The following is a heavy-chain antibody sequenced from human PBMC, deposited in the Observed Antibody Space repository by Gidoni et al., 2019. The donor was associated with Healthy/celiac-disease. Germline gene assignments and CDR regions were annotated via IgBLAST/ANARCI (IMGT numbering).Heavy chain of an antibody. V-gene: IGHV3-23*01. Sequence: EVQLLASGGGLIQPGGFLRLSCAASGFTLSSHAMSWVRQAPGKGLEWVSAISGSGGSTYYADSVKGRFTISRDNSKNTLYLQMNSLRAEDTAVYYCAKDRSYGETYYFDYWGQGTLVTVSS. CDR2: ISGSGGST. J-gene: IGHJ4*02. CDR3: AKDRSYGETYYFDY. CDR1: GFTLSSHA. D-gene: IGHD1-26*01.